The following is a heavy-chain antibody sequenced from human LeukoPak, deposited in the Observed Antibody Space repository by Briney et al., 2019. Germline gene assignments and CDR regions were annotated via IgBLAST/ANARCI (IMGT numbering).Heavy chain of an antibody. V-gene: IGHV1-18*01. Sequence: ASVKVSCKASGYTFTNYGITWVRQAPGPGLEWMGGISGYQGSTKYAQNFQGRVTMTIDTSTSTAYMDLRSLRSDDTAIYFCASSDLVTITAGPFNYWGQGTLVAVSS. D-gene: IGHD5-24*01. CDR1: GYTFTNYG. CDR2: ISGYQGST. J-gene: IGHJ4*02. CDR3: ASSDLVTITAGPFNY.